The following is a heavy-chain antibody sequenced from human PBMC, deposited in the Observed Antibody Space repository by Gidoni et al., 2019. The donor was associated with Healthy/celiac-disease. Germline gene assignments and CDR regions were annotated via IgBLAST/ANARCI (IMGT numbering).Heavy chain of an antibody. CDR2: MSWKSGSI. D-gene: IGHD3-10*01. V-gene: IGHV3-9*01. J-gene: IGHJ4*02. CDR1: GFTFDDYA. Sequence: EVQLVESGGGLVQPGRSLRLSCSSSGFTFDDYAMHWVRQAPGKGLGWVSGMSWKSGSIGYADYVKGRFNISRDNAKNSLYLQMNSLRAEDTALYYCAKDIDYDGSGSPIDYWGQGTLVTVSS. CDR3: AKDIDYDGSGSPIDY.